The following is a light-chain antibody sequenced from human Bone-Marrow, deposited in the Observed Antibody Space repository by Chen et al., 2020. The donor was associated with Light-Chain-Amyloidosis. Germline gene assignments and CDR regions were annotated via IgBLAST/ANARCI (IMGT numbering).Light chain of an antibody. CDR1: QSVTSY. J-gene: IGKJ4*01. Sequence: EIVLTQSPATVSLSPGDEATLSCRASQSVTSYLAWYQQRPGQAPRLLIYDASKRANGIPARFSGSGFGTDFTLTISSLEPEDFAVYYCQQRYNWPPVTFGGGTKVEIK. V-gene: IGKV3-11*01. CDR3: QQRYNWPPVT. CDR2: DAS.